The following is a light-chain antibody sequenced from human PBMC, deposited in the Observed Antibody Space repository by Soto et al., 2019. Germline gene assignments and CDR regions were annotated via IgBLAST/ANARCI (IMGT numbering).Light chain of an antibody. CDR1: QSISKW. V-gene: IGKV1-5*01. CDR2: DAS. CDR3: QQYDSYSWT. Sequence: SVGDRVTITCRASQSISKWLAWYRQKPGKPPNLLIYDASSLESGVPSRFSGGGSGTEFTLTISSLQPDDFATYYCQQYDSYSWTFGQGTKVDIK. J-gene: IGKJ1*01.